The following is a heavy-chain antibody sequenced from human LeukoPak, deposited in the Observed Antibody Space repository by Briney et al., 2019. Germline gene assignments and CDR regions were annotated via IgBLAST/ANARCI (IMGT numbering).Heavy chain of an antibody. Sequence: ASVKVSCKASGYTFTSYGISWMRQAPGQGLEWMGWISAYNGNTNYAQKLQGRVTMTTDTPTSTAYMELRSLRSDDTAVYYCARVVPAYYFDYWGQGTLVTVSS. CDR3: ARVVPAYYFDY. V-gene: IGHV1-18*04. D-gene: IGHD2-2*01. CDR1: GYTFTSYG. J-gene: IGHJ4*02. CDR2: ISAYNGNT.